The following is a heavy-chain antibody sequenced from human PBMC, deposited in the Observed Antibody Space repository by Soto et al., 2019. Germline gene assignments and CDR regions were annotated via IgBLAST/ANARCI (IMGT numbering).Heavy chain of an antibody. CDR1: GYTFTSYG. CDR3: ARDSDGNQRSVGAFDI. Sequence: ASVKVSCKASGYTFTSYGISWVRQAPGQGLEWMGWISAYNGNTNYAQTLQGRVTMTTDTSTSTAYMELRSLSSDDTAVYYCARDSDGNQRSVGAFDIWGQGTMVTVSS. D-gene: IGHD2-2*01. CDR2: ISAYNGNT. J-gene: IGHJ3*02. V-gene: IGHV1-18*04.